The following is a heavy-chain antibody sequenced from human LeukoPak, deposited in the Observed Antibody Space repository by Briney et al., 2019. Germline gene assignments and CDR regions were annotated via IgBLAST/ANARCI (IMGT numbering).Heavy chain of an antibody. Sequence: LSGGSLRLSCSASGFTFSTYAMHWVRQAPGKGLEYVSAISSNGRGTYYADSVKGRFTISRDNSKNTLYLQMSSLRAEDTAGYYCVKEQTCFGVLLDIWGQGTMVTVSS. CDR3: VKEQTCFGVLLDI. D-gene: IGHD3-3*01. J-gene: IGHJ3*02. V-gene: IGHV3-64D*09. CDR2: ISSNGRGT. CDR1: GFTFSTYA.